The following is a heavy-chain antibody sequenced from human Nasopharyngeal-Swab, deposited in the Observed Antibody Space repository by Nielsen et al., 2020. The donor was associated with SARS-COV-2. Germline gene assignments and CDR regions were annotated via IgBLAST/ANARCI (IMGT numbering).Heavy chain of an antibody. CDR2: INHSGST. CDR1: GGSISSSSYY. V-gene: IGHV4-39*07. Sequence: SETLSLTCTASGGSISSSSYYWGWIRQPPGKGLEWIGEINHSGSTNYNPSLKSRVTISVDTSKNQFSLKLSSVTAADTAVYYCARLDYYYGSGSYRYWGQGTLVTVSS. J-gene: IGHJ4*02. CDR3: ARLDYYYGSGSYRY. D-gene: IGHD3-10*01.